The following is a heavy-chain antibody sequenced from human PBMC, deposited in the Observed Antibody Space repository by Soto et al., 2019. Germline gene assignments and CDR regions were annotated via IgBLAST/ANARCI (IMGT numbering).Heavy chain of an antibody. J-gene: IGHJ6*02. CDR1: GGTFSSYA. CDR3: AANPRELRFLLYYDYYYGMDV. CDR2: IIPIFGTA. Sequence: QVQLVQSGAEVKKPGSSVKVSCKASGGTFSSYAISWVRQAPGQGLEWMGGIIPIFGTANYAQKFQGRVTITADESTSTAYMELSSLRSEDTAVYYCAANPRELRFLLYYDYYYGMDVWGQGTTVTVSS. V-gene: IGHV1-69*01. D-gene: IGHD3-3*01.